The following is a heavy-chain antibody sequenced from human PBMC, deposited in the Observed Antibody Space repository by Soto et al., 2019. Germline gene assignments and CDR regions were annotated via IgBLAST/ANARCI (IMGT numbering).Heavy chain of an antibody. CDR1: GFTFSSYG. J-gene: IGHJ4*02. Sequence: QVQLVESGGGVVQPGRSLRLSCAASGFTFSSYGMHWVRQAPGKGLEWVAVIWYDGSNKYYADSVKGRFTIFRDNSKNTLDAQMNSLRAENTSVYYCASLSGSFVDYWGQGTLVTVSS. V-gene: IGHV3-33*01. CDR2: IWYDGSNK. D-gene: IGHD1-26*01. CDR3: ASLSGSFVDY.